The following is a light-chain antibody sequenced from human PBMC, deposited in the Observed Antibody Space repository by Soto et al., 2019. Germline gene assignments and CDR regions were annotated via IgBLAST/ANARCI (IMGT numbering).Light chain of an antibody. J-gene: IGKJ1*01. CDR3: LQHKSYPWT. CDR2: GAS. CDR1: HDISNY. Sequence: DIQMTQSPSAMSASVGDRVTITCRASHDISNYLAWFQQKPGKVPKRLIYGASSLQSGVPSRFGGSGSGTEFTLTISSLQPEDFATYYCLQHKSYPWTFGQGNKVEVK. V-gene: IGKV1-17*03.